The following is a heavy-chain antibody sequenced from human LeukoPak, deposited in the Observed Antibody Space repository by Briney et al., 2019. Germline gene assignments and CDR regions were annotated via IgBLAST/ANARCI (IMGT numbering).Heavy chain of an antibody. D-gene: IGHD3-22*01. Sequence: GASVKVSCKASGGTFSSYAISWVRQAPGQGLEWMGRIIPILGIANYAQKFQGRVTITADKSTSTAYMELSSLRSEDTAVYYCASPRWYYDSSGYLFDYWGQGTLVTVSS. J-gene: IGHJ4*02. CDR2: IIPILGIA. CDR1: GGTFSSYA. V-gene: IGHV1-69*04. CDR3: ASPRWYYDSSGYLFDY.